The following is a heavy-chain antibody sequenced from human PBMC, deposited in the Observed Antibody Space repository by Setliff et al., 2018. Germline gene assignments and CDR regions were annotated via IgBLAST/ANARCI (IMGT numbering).Heavy chain of an antibody. CDR2: INHTGST. CDR1: GGSFSGYY. CDR3: ARGYCSSPSCFFAGWFDP. J-gene: IGHJ5*02. V-gene: IGHV4-34*01. D-gene: IGHD2-2*01. Sequence: SETLSLTCAVYGGSFSGYYWSWIRQPPRKGLEWIGEINHTGSTNYSPSLKSRVTISVDTSKNQFSLKLTSVTAADTAVYYCARGYCSSPSCFFAGWFDPWGQGTLVTVSS.